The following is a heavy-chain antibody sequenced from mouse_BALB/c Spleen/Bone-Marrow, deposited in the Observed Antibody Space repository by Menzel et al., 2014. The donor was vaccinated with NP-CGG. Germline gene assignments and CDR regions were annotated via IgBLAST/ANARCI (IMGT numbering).Heavy chain of an antibody. CDR1: GYTFTSYY. V-gene: IGHV1S81*02. J-gene: IGHJ1*01. CDR2: INPSNGGT. Sequence: VQLQESGAELVKPGASVKLSCKASGYTFTSYYMYWVKQRPGQGLEWIGGINPSNGGTNFNEKFKSKATLTVDKSSSTAYMQLSSLTSEDSSVYYCTRDHYYYGSSYWYFDVWGAGTTVNVSS. D-gene: IGHD1-1*01. CDR3: TRDHYYYGSSYWYFDV.